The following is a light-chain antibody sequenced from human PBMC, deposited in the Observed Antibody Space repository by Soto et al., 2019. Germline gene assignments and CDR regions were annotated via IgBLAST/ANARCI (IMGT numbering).Light chain of an antibody. J-gene: IGKJ5*01. CDR3: QQRSNWPPIT. Sequence: GDRVTITCRANQSVSSWLAWYQQKPGKAPNLLISDASSLESGVPSRFSGSGSGTAFTLTISSLEPEDFAVYYCQQRSNWPPITFGQGTRLEI. CDR1: QSVSSW. V-gene: IGKV1-5*01. CDR2: DAS.